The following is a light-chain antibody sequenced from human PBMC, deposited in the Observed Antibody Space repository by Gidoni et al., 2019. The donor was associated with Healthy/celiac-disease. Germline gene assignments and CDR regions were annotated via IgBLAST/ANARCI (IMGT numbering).Light chain of an antibody. CDR3: QRRSNWPPIT. CDR1: QSVRSY. V-gene: IGKV3-11*01. Sequence: EIVLTQSPATLSLSPGERATLSCRASQSVRSYLAWYQQKPGQAPRLLIYDTSSRATGIPARFRGSGSGTDFTLTISSLEPEDFAVYYCQRRSNWPPITFGQGTRLEIK. CDR2: DTS. J-gene: IGKJ5*01.